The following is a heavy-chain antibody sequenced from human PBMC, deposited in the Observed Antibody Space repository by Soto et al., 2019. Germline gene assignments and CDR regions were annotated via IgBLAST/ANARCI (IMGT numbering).Heavy chain of an antibody. Sequence: EVQLLQSGGGLEQPGGSVRLSCAASGFSFNNYAMIWVRQAPGKGPEWVSLITHSGAGTYYADSVKGRFTISRDNSRNTVDLAMNYLRAEDTAMYYGARHTFHGIRLTCLSNWCFDLWGRGTLVTVSS. CDR1: GFSFNNYA. CDR2: ITHSGAGT. V-gene: IGHV3-23*01. CDR3: ARHTFHGIRLTCLSNWCFDL. J-gene: IGHJ2*01. D-gene: IGHD3-16*01.